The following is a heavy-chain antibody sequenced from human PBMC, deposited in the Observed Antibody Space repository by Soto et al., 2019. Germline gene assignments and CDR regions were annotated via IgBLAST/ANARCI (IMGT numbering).Heavy chain of an antibody. J-gene: IGHJ4*02. CDR3: ARDPGQDEAMDY. CDR1: GFTFSSFG. CDR2: IWHDGKNK. V-gene: IGHV3-33*01. Sequence: PGGSLRLSCAASGFTFSSFGMHWVRQAPGKGLEGVAVIWHDGKNKYYADSAKGRFTISRDNSKNTLYLQMNSLRAEDTAVYYCARDPGQDEAMDYWGQGTLVTVSS.